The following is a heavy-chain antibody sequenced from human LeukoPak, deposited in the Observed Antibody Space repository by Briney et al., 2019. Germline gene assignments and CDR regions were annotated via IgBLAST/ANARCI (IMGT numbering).Heavy chain of an antibody. J-gene: IGHJ5*02. CDR3: ANRDAGSGYDWFDP. CDR1: GGSISSSSYY. D-gene: IGHD3-3*01. CDR2: IYYSGST. Sequence: SETLSLTCTVSGGSISSSSYYWGWIRQPPGKGLEWIGSIYYSGSTYYNPSLKSRVTISVDTSKNQFSLKLSSVTAADTAVYYCANRDAGSGYDWFDPWGQGTLVTVSS. V-gene: IGHV4-39*07.